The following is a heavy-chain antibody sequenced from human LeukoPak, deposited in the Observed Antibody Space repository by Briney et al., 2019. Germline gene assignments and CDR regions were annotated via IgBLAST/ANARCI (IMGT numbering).Heavy chain of an antibody. CDR3: ASHRRSHGSEY. D-gene: IGHD3-10*01. CDR1: GGSFEHYF. V-gene: IGHV4-59*01. CDR2: VYYSGST. Sequence: SETLSLTCSVSGGSFEHYFWSWIRQPPGKGLEWIGYVYYSGSTDYSPSLKSRLTISADTSKNQFSLKLSSVAAADTAVYYCASHRRSHGSEYWGQGTLVTVSS. J-gene: IGHJ4*02.